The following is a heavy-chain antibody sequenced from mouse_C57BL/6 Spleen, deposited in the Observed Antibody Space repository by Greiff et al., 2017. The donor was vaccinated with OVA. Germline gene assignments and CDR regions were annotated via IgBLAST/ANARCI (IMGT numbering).Heavy chain of an antibody. CDR3: TRRGAGYGKGY. CDR2: IDPETGGT. Sequence: QVQLQQSGAELVRPGASVTLSCKASGYTFTDYEMHWVKQTPVHGLEWIGAIDPETGGTAYNQKFKGKAILTADKSSSTAYMELRSLTSEDSAVYYCTRRGAGYGKGYWGQGTTLTVSS. V-gene: IGHV1-15*01. J-gene: IGHJ2*01. D-gene: IGHD2-1*01. CDR1: GYTFTDYE.